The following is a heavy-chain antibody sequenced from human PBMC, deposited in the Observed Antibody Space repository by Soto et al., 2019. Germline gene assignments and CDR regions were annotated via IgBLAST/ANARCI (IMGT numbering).Heavy chain of an antibody. CDR2: ITAHNGNR. CDR1: GYIFTSYG. J-gene: IGHJ4*02. D-gene: IGHD3-16*01. Sequence: QVQLVQSGVEVKKPGASVKVSCKASGYIFTSYGISWVRQAPGQGLEWMGWITAHNGNRKDAQKLPGRVTMTTDTSTSTAYMDLRSLRSDDTAGYYCARDLGGFPDYWGQGTLVTVSS. V-gene: IGHV1-18*01. CDR3: ARDLGGFPDY.